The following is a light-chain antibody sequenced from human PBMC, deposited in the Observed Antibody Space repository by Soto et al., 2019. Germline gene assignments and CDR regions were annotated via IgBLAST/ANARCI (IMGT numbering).Light chain of an antibody. V-gene: IGLV1-44*01. CDR3: QSYDSSLSGYV. J-gene: IGLJ1*01. CDR1: SSNIGSYP. Sequence: QSVLTQPPSASGTPGQRVTISCSGGSSNIGSYPVNWYQQLPGTAPKLLIYGNIVRPSGVSDRFSGSKSGTSASLAITGLQAEDEADYYCQSYDSSLSGYVFGTGTKVTVL. CDR2: GNI.